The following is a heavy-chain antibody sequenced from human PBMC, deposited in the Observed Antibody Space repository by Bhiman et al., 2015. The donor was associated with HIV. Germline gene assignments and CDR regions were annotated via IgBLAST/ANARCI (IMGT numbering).Heavy chain of an antibody. Sequence: QVQVVESGGGVVQPGRSLRLSCAASGFSFSNYGMHWVRQAPGKGLEWVAAIWYDGSNKHYADSVKGRFTISRDNSKKMVYLQMNSLRIDDTAVYYCARAVARGQWLANGYIWGQGTMVTVSS. CDR3: ARAVARGQWLANGYI. CDR2: IWYDGSNK. V-gene: IGHV3-33*01. J-gene: IGHJ3*02. D-gene: IGHD6-19*01. CDR1: GFSFSNYG.